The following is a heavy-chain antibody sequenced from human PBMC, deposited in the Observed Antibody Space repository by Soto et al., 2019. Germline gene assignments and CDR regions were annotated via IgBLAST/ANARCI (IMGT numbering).Heavy chain of an antibody. V-gene: IGHV3-30*18. CDR1: GFTFSSYG. D-gene: IGHD3-22*01. Sequence: AGGSLRLSCAASGFTFSSYGMHWVRQAPGKGLEWVAVISYDGSNKYYADSVKGRFTISRDNSKNTLYLQMNSLRAEDTAVYYCAKDYYDSSGYWSRVAFDIWGQGTMVTVSS. CDR3: AKDYYDSSGYWSRVAFDI. CDR2: ISYDGSNK. J-gene: IGHJ3*02.